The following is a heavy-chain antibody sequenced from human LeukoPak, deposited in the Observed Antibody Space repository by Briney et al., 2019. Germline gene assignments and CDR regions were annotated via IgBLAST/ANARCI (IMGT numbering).Heavy chain of an antibody. CDR1: GYTFTTYP. D-gene: IGHD3-10*01. Sequence: GASVKVSCETSGYTFTTYPINWVRQAPGQGLEWMGWITTYNGDTNYAQNLQGRVTMTADTSTSTAYMELRSLRSDDTAVYYCAATSGRDSGSYTWFDPWGQGTLVTVSS. CDR3: AATSGRDSGSYTWFDP. CDR2: ITTYNGDT. J-gene: IGHJ5*02. V-gene: IGHV1-18*01.